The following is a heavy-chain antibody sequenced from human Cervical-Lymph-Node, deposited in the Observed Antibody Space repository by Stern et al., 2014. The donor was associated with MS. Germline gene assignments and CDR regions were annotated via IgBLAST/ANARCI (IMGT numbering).Heavy chain of an antibody. CDR3: ARDHTLDAFDI. J-gene: IGHJ3*02. V-gene: IGHV3-7*01. CDR1: GFSLTDYW. Sequence: EVQLVESGGGLVRPGGSLRLSCVASGFSLTDYWMNWVRQAPGKGLEWVANIQKNGSGKYYLDSVKGRFAISRDNATNSLFLQMNSLRAEDTAVYYCARDHTLDAFDIWGQGTMVTVSS. CDR2: IQKNGSGK.